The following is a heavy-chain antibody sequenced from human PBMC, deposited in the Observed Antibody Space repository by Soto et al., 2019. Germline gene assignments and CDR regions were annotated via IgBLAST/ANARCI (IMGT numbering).Heavy chain of an antibody. V-gene: IGHV3-21*01. CDR2: ISSSSSYI. D-gene: IGHD5-12*01. Sequence: EVQLVESGGGLVKPGGSLRLSCAASGFTFSSYSMNWVRQAPGKGLEWVSSISSSSSYIYYADSVKGRFTISRDNAKNSLYLQMNSLRAEDTAVYYCARPLGNKYSGYDHYYMDVWGKGTTVTVSS. J-gene: IGHJ6*03. CDR1: GFTFSSYS. CDR3: ARPLGNKYSGYDHYYMDV.